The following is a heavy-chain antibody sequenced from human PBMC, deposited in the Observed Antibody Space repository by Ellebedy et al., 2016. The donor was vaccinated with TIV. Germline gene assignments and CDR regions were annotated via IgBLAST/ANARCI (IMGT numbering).Heavy chain of an antibody. Sequence: SETLSLXXTVSGGSISSSMYYWGWIRQPPGKGLERIGAILYSGSTYYNPSLKSRVTLSADTSKNQFSLKLSSVTAADTALYYCVSQDGAIEYFQHWGQGTLVTVSS. CDR3: VSQDGAIEYFQH. J-gene: IGHJ1*01. CDR1: GGSISSSMYY. V-gene: IGHV4-39*01. CDR2: ILYSGST. D-gene: IGHD2-2*01.